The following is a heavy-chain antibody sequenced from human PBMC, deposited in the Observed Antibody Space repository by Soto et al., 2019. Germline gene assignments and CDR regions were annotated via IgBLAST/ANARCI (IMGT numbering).Heavy chain of an antibody. D-gene: IGHD2-2*01. J-gene: IGHJ5*02. V-gene: IGHV3-21*01. CDR3: ARDCSSTSCYRPPNWFDP. CDR2: ISSASTYI. Sequence: GGSLRLSCAASGFTFSTCSMNWVRQAPGKGLEWVSSISSASTYIYYADSVKGRFTISRDNAKNLLFLQMNSLRAEDTAVYYCARDCSSTSCYRPPNWFDPWGQGTLVTVSS. CDR1: GFTFSTCS.